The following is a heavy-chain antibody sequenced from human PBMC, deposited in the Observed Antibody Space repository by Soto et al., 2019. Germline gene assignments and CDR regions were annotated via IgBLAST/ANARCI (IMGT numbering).Heavy chain of an antibody. CDR3: ARDRFGIAVAGYNWFNP. J-gene: IGHJ5*02. D-gene: IGHD6-19*01. V-gene: IGHV1-46*01. CDR1: GYTFTSYY. Sequence: ASVKVSCKASGYTFTSYYMHWVRQAPGQGLEWMGIINPSGGSTGYAQKFQGRVTMTRDTSTSTVYMELSSLRSEDTAVYYCARDRFGIAVAGYNWFNPWGQGTLVTVSS. CDR2: INPSGGST.